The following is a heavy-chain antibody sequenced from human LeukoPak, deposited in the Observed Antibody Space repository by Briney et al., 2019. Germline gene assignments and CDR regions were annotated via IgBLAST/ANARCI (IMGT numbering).Heavy chain of an antibody. V-gene: IGHV3-33*01. D-gene: IGHD6-13*01. CDR1: GFTFSSYG. CDR3: ARPKYSSSWQIFDY. CDR2: IWYDGSNK. J-gene: IGHJ4*02. Sequence: GRSLRLSCAASGFTFSSYGMHWVRQAPGKGLEWVAVIWYDGSNKYYADSVKGRFTISRDNAKNSLYLQMNSLRAEDTAVYYCARPKYSSSWQIFDYWGQGTLVTASS.